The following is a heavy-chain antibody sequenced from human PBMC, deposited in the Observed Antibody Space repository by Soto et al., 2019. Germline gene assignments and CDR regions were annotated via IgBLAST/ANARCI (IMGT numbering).Heavy chain of an antibody. D-gene: IGHD2-15*01. CDR3: ARDTPAISLSHH. V-gene: IGHV4-39*02. J-gene: IGHJ4*02. CDR2: IYYSGST. CDR1: GGSISSSSYY. Sequence: QLQLQESGPGLVKPSETLSLTCTVSGGSISSSSYYWGWIRQPPGKGLEWIGSIYYSGSTYYNPSLKRRVTISVDTSKNQFSLKLCSVTAADTAVYYCARDTPAISLSHHWGQGTLVAVAS.